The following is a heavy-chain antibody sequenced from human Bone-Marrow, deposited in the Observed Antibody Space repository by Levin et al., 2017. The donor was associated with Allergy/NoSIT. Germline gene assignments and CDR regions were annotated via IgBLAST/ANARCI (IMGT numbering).Heavy chain of an antibody. CDR2: MNPNSGNT. CDR3: ARGGYDILTGYYDPEGDY. Sequence: GASVKVSCKASGYTFTSYDINWVRQATGQGLEWMGWMNPNSGNTGYAQKFQGRVTMTRNTSISTAYMELSSLRSEDTAVYYCARGGYDILTGYYDPEGDYWGQGTLVTVSS. CDR1: GYTFTSYD. J-gene: IGHJ4*02. V-gene: IGHV1-8*01. D-gene: IGHD3-9*01.